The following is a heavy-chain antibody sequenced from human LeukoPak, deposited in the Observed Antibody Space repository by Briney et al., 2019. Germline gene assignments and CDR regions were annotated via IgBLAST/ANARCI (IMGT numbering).Heavy chain of an antibody. D-gene: IGHD3-9*01. Sequence: SETLSLTCTVSGGSISSGGYYWSWIRQPPGKGLEWIGYIYHSGSTYYNPSLKSRVTISVDRSKNQFSLKLSSVTAADTAVYYCARDRYFDWFHAFDIWGQGTMVTVSS. CDR3: ARDRYFDWFHAFDI. CDR1: GGSISSGGYY. CDR2: IYHSGST. V-gene: IGHV4-30-2*01. J-gene: IGHJ3*02.